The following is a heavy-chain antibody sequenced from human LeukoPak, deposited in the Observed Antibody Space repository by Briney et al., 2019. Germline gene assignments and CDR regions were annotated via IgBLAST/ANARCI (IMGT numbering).Heavy chain of an antibody. D-gene: IGHD1-20*01. CDR2: IYTSGST. Sequence: SETLSLTCTVSGGSISSYYWSWIRQPPGKGPEWIGYIYTSGSTNYNPSLKSRVTISVDTSKNQFSLKLSSVTAADTAVYYCARHPPVRHNFDAFDIWGQGTMVTVSS. CDR1: GGSISSYY. CDR3: ARHPPVRHNFDAFDI. J-gene: IGHJ3*02. V-gene: IGHV4-4*09.